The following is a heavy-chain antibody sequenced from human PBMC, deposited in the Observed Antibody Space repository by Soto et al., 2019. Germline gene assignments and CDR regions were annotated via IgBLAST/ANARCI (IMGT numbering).Heavy chain of an antibody. J-gene: IGHJ4*02. Sequence: ASVKVSCKASGYTFTSYDINWVRQATGQGLEWMGWMNPNSGNTGYAQKFQGRVTMTRNTSISTAYMELSSLRSEDTAVYYCARGRGRSGRLWSPIFDYWGQGTLVTVSS. D-gene: IGHD3-16*01. CDR2: MNPNSGNT. CDR3: ARGRGRSGRLWSPIFDY. CDR1: GYTFTSYD. V-gene: IGHV1-8*01.